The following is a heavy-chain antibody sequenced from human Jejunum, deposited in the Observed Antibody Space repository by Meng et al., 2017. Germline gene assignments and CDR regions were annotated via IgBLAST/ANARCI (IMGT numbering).Heavy chain of an antibody. CDR2: IYYSGVT. Sequence: QVQLQESGPGLVKPPPTPSLTCTVSGASISGADYYWSWIRQPPGKGLEWIGYIYYSGVTYSNPSLKSRATISIDTSKNQFSLRLTSVTAADTAVYYCVREKRRTYYFDYWGQGTLVTVSS. J-gene: IGHJ4*02. CDR1: GASISGADYY. CDR3: VREKRRTYYFDY. V-gene: IGHV4-30-4*01. D-gene: IGHD3-16*01.